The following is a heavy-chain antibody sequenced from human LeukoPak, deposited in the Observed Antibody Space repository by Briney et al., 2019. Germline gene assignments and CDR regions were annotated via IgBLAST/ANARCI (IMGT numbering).Heavy chain of an antibody. CDR1: GYTFTSYG. CDR3: ARSYGYNYYYYYYMDV. J-gene: IGHJ6*03. CDR2: ISAYNGNT. D-gene: IGHD5-18*01. V-gene: IGHV1-18*01. Sequence: GASVKVSCKASGYTFTSYGISWVRQAPGQGLEWMGWISAYNGNTNYAQKLQGRVTMTTDTSTSTAYTELRSLRSDDTAVYYCARSYGYNYYYYYYMDVWGKGTTVTVSS.